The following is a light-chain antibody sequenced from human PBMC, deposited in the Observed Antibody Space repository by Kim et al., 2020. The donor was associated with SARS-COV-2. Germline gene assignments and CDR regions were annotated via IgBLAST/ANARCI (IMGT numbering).Light chain of an antibody. Sequence: IVLTQSPGTLSLSPGERATLFCRASQSVANNYLAWYQQRPGQAPRLLIDGASNRATDIPDRFSGSGSVTDFTLTLSRLGPEDFAVYYCQQYGRSPNTFGQGNKVDIK. CDR2: GAS. J-gene: IGKJ1*01. CDR1: QSVANNY. V-gene: IGKV3-20*01. CDR3: QQYGRSPNT.